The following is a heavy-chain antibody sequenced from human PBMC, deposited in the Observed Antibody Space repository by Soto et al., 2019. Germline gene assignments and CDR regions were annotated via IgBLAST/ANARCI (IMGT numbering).Heavy chain of an antibody. CDR1: GFTFSSYG. Sequence: QVQLVESGGGVVQPGRSLRLSCAASGFTFSSYGMHWVRQAPGKGLEWVAVIWYDGSNKYYADSVKGRFTISRDNSKNTLYLQMNSLRAEDTAVYYCARVGDTARTGAFDIWGQGTMVPSLQ. CDR2: IWYDGSNK. V-gene: IGHV3-33*01. J-gene: IGHJ3*02. CDR3: ARVGDTARTGAFDI. D-gene: IGHD5-18*01.